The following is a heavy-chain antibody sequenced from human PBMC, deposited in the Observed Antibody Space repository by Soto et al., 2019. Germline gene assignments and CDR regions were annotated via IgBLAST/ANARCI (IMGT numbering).Heavy chain of an antibody. CDR2: TIPVVNTA. CDR1: GGTLSDHG. V-gene: IGHV1-69*06. D-gene: IGHD3-10*01. J-gene: IGHJ3*02. Sequence: QVQLEQSGAEVKKPGSSVKVSCKASGGTLSDHGVAWLRQAPGQGLEWMGGTIPVVNTAKYAQKFQGRVTVTADKFTNIAYMELSRLRSEDTAFYFCARGVYGSGNYYTGPSAFDIWGQGTMVIVSS. CDR3: ARGVYGSGNYYTGPSAFDI.